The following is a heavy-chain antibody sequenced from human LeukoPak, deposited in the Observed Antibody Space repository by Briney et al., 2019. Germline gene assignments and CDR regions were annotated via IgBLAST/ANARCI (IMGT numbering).Heavy chain of an antibody. CDR2: MSYSGIT. Sequence: SETLSLTCTVSGGSISSYYWSWIRQPPGKGLEWLRYMSYSGITNYNPSLKSRVSISIDTSKNQFSLKLSSVTAADTAVYYCARGSRYGDYWGQGTLVTVSS. CDR1: GGSISSYY. CDR3: ARGSRYGDY. J-gene: IGHJ4*02. D-gene: IGHD3-10*01. V-gene: IGHV4-59*01.